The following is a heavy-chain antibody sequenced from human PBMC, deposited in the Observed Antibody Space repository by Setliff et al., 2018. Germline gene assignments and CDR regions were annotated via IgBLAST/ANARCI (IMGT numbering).Heavy chain of an antibody. D-gene: IGHD6-25*01. CDR1: GYTFTSYD. V-gene: IGHV1-8*01. CDR3: ARGDRSGWEYPDY. CDR2: MNPNSGSA. J-gene: IGHJ4*02. Sequence: WASVKVSCKASGYTFTSYDINWVRQATGQGLEWMGWMNPNSGSAGYAQKFQGRVTMTRDTSTRTVYMELSSLRSEDTAVYYCARGDRSGWEYPDYWGQGTLVTVSS.